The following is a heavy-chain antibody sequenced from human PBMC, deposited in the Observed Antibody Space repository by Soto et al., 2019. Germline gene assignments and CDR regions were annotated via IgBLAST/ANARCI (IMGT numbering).Heavy chain of an antibody. D-gene: IGHD3-22*01. CDR1: GYTFTSYA. Sequence: ASVKVSCKASGYTFTSYAMHWVRQAPGQRLEWMGWINAGNGNTKYSQKFQGRVTITRDTFASTAYMELSSLRSEDTAVYYCAREYYDSSGYYFAFDIWGQGTMVTVSS. CDR3: AREYYDSSGYYFAFDI. J-gene: IGHJ3*02. V-gene: IGHV1-3*01. CDR2: INAGNGNT.